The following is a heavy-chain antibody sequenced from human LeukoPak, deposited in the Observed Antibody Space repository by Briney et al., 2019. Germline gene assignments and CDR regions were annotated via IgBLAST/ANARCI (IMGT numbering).Heavy chain of an antibody. Sequence: GGSLRLSCTASGFIFSSYSMNWLRQAPGKGLEWVSSISSNSSYIYYADPVKGRFTISRDNVKNSLYLQMNSLRDEDTVVYYCARDHFASGVLRYCDWLSNPADYWGQGTLVTVSS. CDR1: GFIFSSYS. D-gene: IGHD3-9*01. V-gene: IGHV3-21*01. CDR2: ISSNSSYI. J-gene: IGHJ4*02. CDR3: ARDHFASGVLRYCDWLSNPADY.